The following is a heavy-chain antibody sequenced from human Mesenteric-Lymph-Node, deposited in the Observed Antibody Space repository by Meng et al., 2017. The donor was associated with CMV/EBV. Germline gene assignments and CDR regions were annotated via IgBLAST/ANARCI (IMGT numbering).Heavy chain of an antibody. J-gene: IGHJ1*01. CDR3: ARVNWNYGQEKFQH. CDR1: GFTFGDYA. Sequence: GESLKISCTASGFTFGDYAMSWVRQAPGKGLEWVGFIRSKAYGGTTEYAASVKGRFTISRDDSKSIAYLQMNSLKTEDTAVYYCARVNWNYGQEKFQHWGQGTLVTVSS. D-gene: IGHD1-7*01. V-gene: IGHV3-49*04. CDR2: IRSKAYGGTT.